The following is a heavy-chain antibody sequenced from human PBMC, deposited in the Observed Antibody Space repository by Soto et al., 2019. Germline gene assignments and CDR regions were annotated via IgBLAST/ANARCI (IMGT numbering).Heavy chain of an antibody. CDR1: GGSISSSNW. CDR3: ARVLRRQQLDPYDAFDI. D-gene: IGHD6-13*01. V-gene: IGHV4-4*02. J-gene: IGHJ3*02. CDR2: IYHSGLT. Sequence: QVQLQESGPGLVKPSGTLSLTCAVSGGSISSSNWWSWVRQSPGRGLEWIGEIYHSGLTNYKPSLQRRVTISVDKSKNQFSLNLNSVTAADTAVYYCARVLRRQQLDPYDAFDIWGQGTMVTVSS.